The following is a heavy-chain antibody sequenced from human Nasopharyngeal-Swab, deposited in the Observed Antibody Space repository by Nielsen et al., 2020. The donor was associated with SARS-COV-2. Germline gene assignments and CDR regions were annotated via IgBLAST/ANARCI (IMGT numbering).Heavy chain of an antibody. CDR3: ARVRGWQQLVLADYYYYGMDV. D-gene: IGHD6-13*01. J-gene: IGHJ6*02. CDR1: GYTFTSYA. Sequence: ASVKVSCKASGYTFTSYAMNWVRQAPGQGLEWMGWINTNTGNPTYAQGFTGRFVFSLDTSVSTAYLQISSLKAEDTAVYYCARVRGWQQLVLADYYYYGMDVWGQGTTVTVSS. CDR2: INTNTGNP. V-gene: IGHV7-4-1*02.